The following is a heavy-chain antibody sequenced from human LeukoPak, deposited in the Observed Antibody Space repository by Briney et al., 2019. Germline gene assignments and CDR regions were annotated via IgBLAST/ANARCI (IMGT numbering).Heavy chain of an antibody. Sequence: GGSLRLSCAASGFTFSDYYMNWIRQAPGKGLEWVSYISSSGGTIYYADSVKGRFTISGDNAKNSLYLQMNSLRAEDTAVYYCARGVSNGMDVWGQGTTVTVSS. CDR3: ARGVSNGMDV. D-gene: IGHD3-10*01. J-gene: IGHJ6*02. CDR1: GFTFSDYY. V-gene: IGHV3-11*01. CDR2: ISSSGGTI.